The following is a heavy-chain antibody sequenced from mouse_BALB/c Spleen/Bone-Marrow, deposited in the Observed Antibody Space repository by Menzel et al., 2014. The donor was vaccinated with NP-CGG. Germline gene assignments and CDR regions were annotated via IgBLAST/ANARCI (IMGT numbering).Heavy chain of an antibody. CDR1: GFSLTDYG. D-gene: IGHD4-1*01. CDR2: IWAGGST. Sequence: QVQLQQSGPGLVAPSQSLSITCTVSGFSLTDYGVHWVRQPPGKGLEWLGVIWAGGSTDYNSALMSRLSINKDNSKSQVFLKMNSLQTDDTAMYYCARERGLTLDYWGQGTTLTVSS. J-gene: IGHJ2*01. V-gene: IGHV2-9*02. CDR3: ARERGLTLDY.